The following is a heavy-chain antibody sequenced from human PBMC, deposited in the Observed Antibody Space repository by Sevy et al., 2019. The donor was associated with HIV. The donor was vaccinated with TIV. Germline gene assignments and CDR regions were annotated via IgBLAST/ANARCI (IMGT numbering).Heavy chain of an antibody. CDR2: VRNDGSNK. J-gene: IGHJ6*02. V-gene: IGHV3-30*02. CDR3: ARGRKTTEEWLEELDYYYGLDV. Sequence: GGSLRLSCAASGFSLTTSDMHWVRQAPGKGLEWVAYVRNDGSNKYYADSVSDRFTISRDSPKDTLYLQMNSLRDEDTAIYYCARGRKTTEEWLEELDYYYGLDVWGQGTTVTVSS. D-gene: IGHD2-8*01. CDR1: GFSLTTSD.